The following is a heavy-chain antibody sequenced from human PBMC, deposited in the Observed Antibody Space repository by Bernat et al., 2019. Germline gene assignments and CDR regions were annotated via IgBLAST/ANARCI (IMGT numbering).Heavy chain of an antibody. D-gene: IGHD3-9*01. CDR3: AKGAGMVTGYSPAYDYYYMDV. CDR2: ISWNSGSI. CDR1: GFTFDDYA. Sequence: SGFTFDDYAMHWFRQAPGKGLEWVSGISWNSGSIVYADSVKCRFTISRDNAKNSLYLQMNSLRAEDTALYYWAKGAGMVTGYSPAYDYYYMDVWGK. V-gene: IGHV3-9*01. J-gene: IGHJ6*03.